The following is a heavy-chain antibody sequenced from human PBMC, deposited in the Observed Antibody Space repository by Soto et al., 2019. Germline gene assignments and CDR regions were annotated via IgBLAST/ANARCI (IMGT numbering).Heavy chain of an antibody. Sequence: EVKLVESGGGLVQPGGSLRLSCAASGFTFSNYWMYWVRQAPGKGLVWVSRINSDGSVSSYADSVKGRLTIDRDNVKNALYLKMNSLSVGDNAVYYWAKGECVGGTCYSLAGSFYYYMDVWGKGTTVTVFS. CDR3: AKGECVGGTCYSLAGSFYYYMDV. J-gene: IGHJ6*03. V-gene: IGHV3-74*01. CDR2: INSDGSVS. CDR1: GFTFSNYW. D-gene: IGHD2-15*01.